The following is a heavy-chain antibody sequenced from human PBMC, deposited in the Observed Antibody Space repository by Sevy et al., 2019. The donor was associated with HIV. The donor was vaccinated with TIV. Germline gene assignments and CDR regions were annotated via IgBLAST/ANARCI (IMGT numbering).Heavy chain of an antibody. CDR3: ARVVYYDSTAYYFDY. D-gene: IGHD3-22*01. Sequence: ASVKVSCKASGYTFTSYGISWVRQAPGQGLEWMGWINPNSGDTNSAQKFQGRVTMTRDTSINTVYMELSRLRSDDTAVYSCARVVYYDSTAYYFDYWGQGTLVTVSS. CDR2: INPNSGDT. V-gene: IGHV1-2*02. J-gene: IGHJ4*02. CDR1: GYTFTSYG.